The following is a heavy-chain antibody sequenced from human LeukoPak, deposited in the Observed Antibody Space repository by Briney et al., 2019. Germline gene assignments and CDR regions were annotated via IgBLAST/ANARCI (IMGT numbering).Heavy chain of an antibody. V-gene: IGHV4-39*02. CDR1: SGSISSSSYY. CDR2: IYYSGST. Sequence: RTSETLSLTCTVSSGSISSSSYYWGWIRQPPGKGLEWIGNIYYSGSTYYNPSLKSRVTISVDTSKNQFSLKLSSVTAADTAVYYCARDRGTEPTLDYWGQGTLVTVSS. CDR3: ARDRGTEPTLDY. J-gene: IGHJ4*02. D-gene: IGHD1-26*01.